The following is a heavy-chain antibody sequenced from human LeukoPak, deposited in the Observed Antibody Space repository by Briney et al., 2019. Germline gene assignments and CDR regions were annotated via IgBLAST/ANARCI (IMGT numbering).Heavy chain of an antibody. CDR1: GFTFSSYG. Sequence: PGGSLRLSCAASGFTFSSYGMHWVRQAPGNGLDWVAVISYDGSNKYYADSVKGRFTISRDNSKNTLYLQMNSLRAEDTAVYYCAKAGRSGSLHYWGQGTLVTVSS. V-gene: IGHV3-30*18. CDR2: ISYDGSNK. J-gene: IGHJ4*02. CDR3: AKAGRSGSLHY. D-gene: IGHD1-26*01.